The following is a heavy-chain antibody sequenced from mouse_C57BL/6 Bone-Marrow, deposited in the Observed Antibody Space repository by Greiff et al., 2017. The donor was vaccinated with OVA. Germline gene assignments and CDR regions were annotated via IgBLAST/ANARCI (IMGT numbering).Heavy chain of an antibody. CDR2: IDPSDSEP. CDR3: ARGADEGPRFDY. J-gene: IGHJ2*01. Sequence: VQLQQPGAELVRPGSSVKLSCKASGYTFTGYWMHWVKQRPIQGLEWIGNIDPSDSEPHYNQKFKDKATLTVDKSSSTAYMQLSSLTSEDSAVYYCARGADEGPRFDYWGQGTTLTVSS. V-gene: IGHV1-52*01. CDR1: GYTFTGYW. D-gene: IGHD3-3*01.